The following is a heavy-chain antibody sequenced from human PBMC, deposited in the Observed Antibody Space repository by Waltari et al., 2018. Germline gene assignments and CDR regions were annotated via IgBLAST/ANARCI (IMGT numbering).Heavy chain of an antibody. CDR3: ARDVYTYYYGSGSYYNYYYYGMDV. CDR2: ISSSGSTI. V-gene: IGHV3-48*03. D-gene: IGHD3-10*01. Sequence: EVQLVESGGGLVQPGGSLRLSCAASGFTFSSYEMNWVRQAPGKGLEWVSYISSSGSTIYYADSVKGRFTISRDNAKNSLYLQMNSLRAEDTAVYYCARDVYTYYYGSGSYYNYYYYGMDVWGQGTTVTVSS. CDR1: GFTFSSYE. J-gene: IGHJ6*02.